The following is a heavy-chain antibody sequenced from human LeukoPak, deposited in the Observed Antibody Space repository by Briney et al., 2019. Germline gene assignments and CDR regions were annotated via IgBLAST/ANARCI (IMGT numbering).Heavy chain of an antibody. D-gene: IGHD3-10*01. CDR3: AREGSGGGLLWFGESTDY. J-gene: IGHJ4*02. CDR1: GYSISSGSYY. CDR2: IYTSGST. Sequence: SETLSLTCTVSGYSISSGSYYWSWIRQPAGKGLEWIGRIYTSGSTNYNPSLKSRVTISVDTSKNQFSLKLSSVTAADTAVYYCAREGSGGGLLWFGESTDYWGQGTLVTVSS. V-gene: IGHV4-61*02.